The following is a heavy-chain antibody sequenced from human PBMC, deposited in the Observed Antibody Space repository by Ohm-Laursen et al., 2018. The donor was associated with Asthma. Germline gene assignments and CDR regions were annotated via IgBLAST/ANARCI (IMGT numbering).Heavy chain of an antibody. D-gene: IGHD2-2*01. CDR1: GGTFSSYA. CDR3: ARDTEGSRELYYYYGMDV. J-gene: IGHJ6*02. CDR2: IIPIFGTA. V-gene: IGHV1-69*01. Sequence: GSSVKVSCNASGGTFSSYAISWVRQAPGQGLEWMGGIIPIFGTANYAQKFQGRVTITADESTSTAYMELSSLRSEDTAVYYCARDTEGSRELYYYYGMDVWGQGTTVTVSS.